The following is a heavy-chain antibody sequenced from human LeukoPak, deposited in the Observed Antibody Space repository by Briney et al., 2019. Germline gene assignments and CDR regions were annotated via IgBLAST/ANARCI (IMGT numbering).Heavy chain of an antibody. CDR1: GFTFSDYG. J-gene: IGHJ5*02. Sequence: PGGSLRLSCAASGFTFSDYGMHWVRQAPGKGLEWVAFIRYDGSNKYYADSVKGRFTIFRDNSKNTLYLQMNSLRAEDTAVYYCAKDHFNYYGSGSYYNGGWFDPWGQGTLVTVSS. CDR3: AKDHFNYYGSGSYYNGGWFDP. D-gene: IGHD3-10*01. V-gene: IGHV3-30*02. CDR2: IRYDGSNK.